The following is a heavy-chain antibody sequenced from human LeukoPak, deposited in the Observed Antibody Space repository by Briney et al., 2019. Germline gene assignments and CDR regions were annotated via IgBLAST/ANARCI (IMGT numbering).Heavy chain of an antibody. Sequence: GASVKVSCKVSGYTLTELSMHWVRQAPGKGLEWMGGFDPEDGETIYAQEFQGRVTMTEDTSTDTAYMELSSLRSEDTAVYYCATRAPPYYYYGMDVWGKGTTVTVSS. CDR1: GYTLTELS. CDR2: FDPEDGET. J-gene: IGHJ6*04. D-gene: IGHD1-26*01. V-gene: IGHV1-24*01. CDR3: ATRAPPYYYYGMDV.